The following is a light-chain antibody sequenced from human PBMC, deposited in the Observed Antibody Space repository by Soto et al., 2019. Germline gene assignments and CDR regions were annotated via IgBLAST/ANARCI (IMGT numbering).Light chain of an antibody. CDR3: SAYTTSRTLV. Sequence: QSALTQPASVSGSPGQSITISCTGTSSDVGAYDYVSWYQQYPGKAPKLMLYEVTNRPSGVPHRFSGSKSGNTASLTISGLQAEDEADYYCSAYTTSRTLVFGGGTKLTVL. J-gene: IGLJ2*01. V-gene: IGLV2-14*01. CDR1: SSDVGAYDY. CDR2: EVT.